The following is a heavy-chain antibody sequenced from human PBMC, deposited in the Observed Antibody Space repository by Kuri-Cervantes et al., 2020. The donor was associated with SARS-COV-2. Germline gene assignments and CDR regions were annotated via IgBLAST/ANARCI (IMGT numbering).Heavy chain of an antibody. CDR2: INPNSGGT. Sequence: ASVKVSCKASGYTFTGYYMHWVRQPPGQGLEWMGWINPNSGGTNYEQKFQGRVTMTRETSIGTAYMELSRLRSDETAVNYCARDGIDSVVGNDAFDIWGQGTMVTVSS. D-gene: IGHD2-2*01. CDR3: ARDGIDSVVGNDAFDI. CDR1: GYTFTGYY. V-gene: IGHV1-2*02. J-gene: IGHJ3*02.